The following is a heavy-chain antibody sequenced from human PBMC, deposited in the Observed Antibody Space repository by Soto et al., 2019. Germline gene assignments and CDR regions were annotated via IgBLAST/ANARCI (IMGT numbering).Heavy chain of an antibody. Sequence: SVKVSCKASGFTFTSYGFTWVRQAPGQGLEWMGWISANNGNTNYGQNFQGRVTLTTDTSTTTAYMEVESLRSDDTAVYYCARKGRGLAVDVWGQ. J-gene: IGHJ3*01. CDR1: GFTFTSYG. V-gene: IGHV1-18*01. CDR2: ISANNGNT. D-gene: IGHD5-12*01. CDR3: ARKGRGLAVDV.